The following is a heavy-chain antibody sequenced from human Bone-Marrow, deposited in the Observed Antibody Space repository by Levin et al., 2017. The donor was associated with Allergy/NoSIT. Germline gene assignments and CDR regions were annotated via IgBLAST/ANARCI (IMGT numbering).Heavy chain of an antibody. J-gene: IGHJ5*02. CDR3: ARGMVSGFCSDGSCYTLDP. CDR1: GNIFTTYD. CDR2: MNFKSGNT. D-gene: IGHD2-15*01. Sequence: GASVKVSCKAPGNIFTTYDINWVRQATGQGLEWMGWMNFKSGNTGYAQKFQGRVTMTRDNSISTAYMELSSLRSEDTAVYYCARGMVSGFCSDGSCYTLDPWGQGTLVAVSS. V-gene: IGHV1-8*01.